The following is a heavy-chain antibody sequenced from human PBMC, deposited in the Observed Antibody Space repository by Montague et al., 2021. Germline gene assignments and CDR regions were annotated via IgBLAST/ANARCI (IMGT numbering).Heavy chain of an antibody. CDR1: GFTFSNFW. D-gene: IGHD5-24*01. CDR2: IVGDGHYK. CDR3: VRDGDGFNFDY. Sequence: SLRLSCAASGFTFSNFWMHWVRQAPGKGLVWVSRIVGDGHYKNYADSVQGRFTISRDNAENTLYLQMDGLRVGATAVYYCVRDGDGFNFDYWGHGTLVTVSS. J-gene: IGHJ4*01. V-gene: IGHV3-74*01.